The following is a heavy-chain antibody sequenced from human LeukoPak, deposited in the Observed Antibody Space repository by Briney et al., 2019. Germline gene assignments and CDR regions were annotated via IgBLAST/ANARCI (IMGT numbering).Heavy chain of an antibody. CDR2: ISPNSGGT. D-gene: IGHD1-26*01. J-gene: IGHJ4*02. CDR3: AISWRGVGAFKY. CDR1: GYTFTGHY. V-gene: IGHV1-2*02. Sequence: GASVKVSCKASGYTFTGHYMHWVRQAPGQGLGWMGWISPNSGGTKYAQKFQGRVTLTRDTSISTAYMELSTLTSDDTAVYYCAISWRGVGAFKYWGQGTLVTVSS.